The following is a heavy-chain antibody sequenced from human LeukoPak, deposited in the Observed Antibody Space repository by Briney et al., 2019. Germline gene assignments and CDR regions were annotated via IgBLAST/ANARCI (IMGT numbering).Heavy chain of an antibody. D-gene: IGHD2-2*01. V-gene: IGHV1-2*02. Sequence: ASVKVSCKASGYTFTGYYMHWVRQAPGQGLEWMGWINPNSGGTNYAPKFQGRVTMTRDTSISTAYMELSRLRSDDTAVYYCARGIVVVPAAIILWGQGTLVTVSS. CDR2: INPNSGGT. CDR3: ARGIVVVPAAIIL. CDR1: GYTFTGYY. J-gene: IGHJ4*02.